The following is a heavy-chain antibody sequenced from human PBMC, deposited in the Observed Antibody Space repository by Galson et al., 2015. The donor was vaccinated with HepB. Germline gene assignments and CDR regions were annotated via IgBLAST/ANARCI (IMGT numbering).Heavy chain of an antibody. CDR3: ARTGGWELRDHFLDY. Sequence: SVKVSCKASGYTFTGYYMHWVRQAPGQGLEWMGRINPNSGGTNYAQKFQGRVTMTRDTSISTAYMELSRLRSDDTAVYYCARTGGWELRDHFLDYWGQGTLVTVSS. V-gene: IGHV1-2*06. CDR2: INPNSGGT. CDR1: GYTFTGYY. J-gene: IGHJ4*02. D-gene: IGHD1-26*01.